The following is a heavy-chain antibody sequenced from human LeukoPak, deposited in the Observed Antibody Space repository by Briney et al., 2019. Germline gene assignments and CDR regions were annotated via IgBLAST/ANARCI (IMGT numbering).Heavy chain of an antibody. D-gene: IGHD6-19*01. CDR3: ASGGWFFEH. CDR1: GFSFSTYE. V-gene: IGHV3-48*03. CDR2: ISSSGSSI. Sequence: GGSLRLSCADSGFSFSTYEMNWVRQAPGKGLEWVSYISSSGSSIYYADSVKGRFTISRDNAKNSLFLQMNSLRAEDTAVYYCASGGWFFEHWGQGTLVTVSS. J-gene: IGHJ4*02.